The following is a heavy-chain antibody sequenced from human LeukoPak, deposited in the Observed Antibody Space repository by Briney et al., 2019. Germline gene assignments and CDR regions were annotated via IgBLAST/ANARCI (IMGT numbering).Heavy chain of an antibody. CDR2: IYSGGST. J-gene: IGHJ4*02. CDR3: AKGTYYDSGGYYYFDY. CDR1: GFTVSSNY. Sequence: GGSLRLSCAASGFTVSSNYMSWVRQAPGKGLEWVSVIYSGGSTYYADSVKGRFTISRDNSKNTLYLQMNSLRAEDTAVYSCAKGTYYDSGGYYYFDYWGQGTLVTVSS. D-gene: IGHD3-22*01. V-gene: IGHV3-66*01.